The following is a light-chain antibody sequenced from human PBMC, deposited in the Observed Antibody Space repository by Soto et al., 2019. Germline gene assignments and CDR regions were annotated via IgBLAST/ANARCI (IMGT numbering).Light chain of an antibody. CDR2: RAS. Sequence: EIGLTQSPATLSVSPGEGATLSCRARQSVSSKSALYQQKPGQAPRLLLSRASTRATGIPARCSSSGSGTAFTLIISSLQSADSAVYYCQQLSSYPLTFGGGTKVDIK. CDR1: QSVSSK. V-gene: IGKV3-15*01. J-gene: IGKJ4*01. CDR3: QQLSSYPLT.